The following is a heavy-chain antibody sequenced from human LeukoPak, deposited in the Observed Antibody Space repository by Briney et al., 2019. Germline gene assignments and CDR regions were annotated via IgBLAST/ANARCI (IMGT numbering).Heavy chain of an antibody. J-gene: IGHJ6*02. D-gene: IGHD3-10*01. V-gene: IGHV3-33*08. CDR2: IWYDGSNK. Sequence: GGSLRLSCAATGFTFSSYSMNWVRQAPGKGLEWVAVIWYDGSNKYYADSVKGRFTISRDNSKNTLYLQMNSLRAEDTAVYYCARDFPITPYYGMDVWGQGTTVTVSS. CDR3: ARDFPITPYYGMDV. CDR1: GFTFSSYS.